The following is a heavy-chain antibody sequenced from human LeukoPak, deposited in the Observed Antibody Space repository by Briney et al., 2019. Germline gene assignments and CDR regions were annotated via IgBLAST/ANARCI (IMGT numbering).Heavy chain of an antibody. CDR2: ITNDGGST. V-gene: IGHV3-64D*06. D-gene: IGHD6-19*01. J-gene: IGHJ4*02. Sequence: GGSLRLSCSASKFTFSTYAIHWVRQAPGKGLEYVSAITNDGGSTYSADSVRGRFTISRDNSKNTLYLQMSSLRADDTAVYYCVKPQYSSGWLGYWGQGTLVTVSS. CDR1: KFTFSTYA. CDR3: VKPQYSSGWLGY.